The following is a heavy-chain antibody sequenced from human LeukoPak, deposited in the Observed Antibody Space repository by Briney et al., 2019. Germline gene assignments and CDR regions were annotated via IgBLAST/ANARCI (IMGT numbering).Heavy chain of an antibody. V-gene: IGHV4-39*01. Sequence: SETLSLTCTVSGGSISSSSYYWGWIRQPPGKGLEWIGSIYYSGSTYYNPSLKSRVTISVDTSKNQFSLKLSSVTAADTAVYYCAPLSGVVPAAMSWGQGTLVTVSS. D-gene: IGHD2-2*01. CDR2: IYYSGST. J-gene: IGHJ4*02. CDR3: APLSGVVPAAMS. CDR1: GGSISSSSYY.